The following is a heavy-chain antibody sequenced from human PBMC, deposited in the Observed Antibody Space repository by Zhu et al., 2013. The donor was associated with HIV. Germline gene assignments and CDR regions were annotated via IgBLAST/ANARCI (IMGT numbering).Heavy chain of an antibody. CDR3: ARPYCSGGSCYFDY. CDR2: IIPILGIA. Sequence: QVQLVQSGAEVKKPGSSVKVSCKASGGTFSSYTISWVRQAPGQGLEWMGRIIPILGIANYAQKFQGRVTITADKSTSTAYMELSSLRSEDTAVYYCARPYCSGGSCYFDYWGQGTLVTVSS. J-gene: IGHJ4*02. V-gene: IGHV1-69*02. CDR1: GGTFSSYT. D-gene: IGHD2-15*01.